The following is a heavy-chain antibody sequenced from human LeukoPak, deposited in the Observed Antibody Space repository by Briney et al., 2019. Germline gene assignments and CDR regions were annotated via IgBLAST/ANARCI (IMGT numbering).Heavy chain of an antibody. CDR2: IYPGDSDT. V-gene: IGHV5-51*01. J-gene: IGHJ6*03. CDR1: GYSFTSYW. CDR3: ARRAAAGTSYYYYYMDV. Sequence: GESLKISCKGSGYSFTSYWIGWVRQMPGKGLEWTGIIYPGDSDTRYSPSFQGQVTISADKSISTAYLQWSSLKASDTAMYYCARRAAAGTSYYYYYMDVWGKGTTVTVSS. D-gene: IGHD6-13*01.